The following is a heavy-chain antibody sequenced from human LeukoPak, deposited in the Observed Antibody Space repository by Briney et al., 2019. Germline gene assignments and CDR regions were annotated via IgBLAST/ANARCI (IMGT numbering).Heavy chain of an antibody. CDR2: ISSSGSTI. D-gene: IGHD6-19*01. CDR1: GFTFSDYY. V-gene: IGHV3-11*01. J-gene: IGHJ6*03. CDR3: ARGRVAVSTPYYMDV. Sequence: GGSLRLSCAASGFTFSDYYMSWIRQAPGMGLQWVSYISSSGSTINYADSVKGRFTISRDNAENSLYLQMNSLRAEDTAVYYCARGRVAVSTPYYMDVWGKGTTVTVSS.